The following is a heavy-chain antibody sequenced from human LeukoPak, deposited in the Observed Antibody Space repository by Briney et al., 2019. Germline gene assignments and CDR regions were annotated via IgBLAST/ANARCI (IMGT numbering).Heavy chain of an antibody. D-gene: IGHD6-13*01. V-gene: IGHV3-30*03. CDR3: ATAKEALSSSWYLSVDY. Sequence: GRSLRLSCAASGFTFSSYGMHWVRQAPGKGLEWVTVISYGGSYKYYADSVKGRFTISRDNSKNTLYLQMNSLRVEDTAVYYCATAKEALSSSWYLSVDYWGQGTLVTVSS. CDR1: GFTFSSYG. CDR2: ISYGGSYK. J-gene: IGHJ4*02.